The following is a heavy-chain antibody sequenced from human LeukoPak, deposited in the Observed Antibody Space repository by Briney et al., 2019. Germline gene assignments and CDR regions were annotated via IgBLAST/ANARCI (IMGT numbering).Heavy chain of an antibody. CDR1: DYSISSGFY. J-gene: IGHJ5*02. D-gene: IGHD3-9*01. CDR2: IYYSGST. Sequence: SETLSLTCTVSDYSISSGFYWGWIRQSPGKGLEWIGSIYYSGSTYYNPSLKSRVTLSVDTSKNQFSLKLSSVTAADTAVYYCARHSPGDDWSGRNWFDPWGQGTLVTVSS. V-gene: IGHV4-38-2*02. CDR3: ARHSPGDDWSGRNWFDP.